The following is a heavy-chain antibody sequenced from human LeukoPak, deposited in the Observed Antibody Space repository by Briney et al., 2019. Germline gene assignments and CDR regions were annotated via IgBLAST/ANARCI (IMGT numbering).Heavy chain of an antibody. V-gene: IGHV3-11*06. J-gene: IGHJ5*02. D-gene: IGHD3-10*01. CDR2: ISSSSSYT. Sequence: PGGSLRLSCAASGFTFSDYYMSWIRQAPGKGLEWVSYISSSSSYTNYADSVKGRFTISRDNAKNSLYLQMDSLRDEHTAVYYCASPKRGDAILPDHWGQGTLVTVSS. CDR3: ASPKRGDAILPDH. CDR1: GFTFSDYY.